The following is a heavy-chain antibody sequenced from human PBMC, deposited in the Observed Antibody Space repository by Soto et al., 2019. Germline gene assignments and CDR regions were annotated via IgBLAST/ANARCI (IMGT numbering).Heavy chain of an antibody. CDR1: GGSISSGDYY. Sequence: SETLSLSCTVSGGSISSGDYYWSWIRQPPGKGLEWIGYIYYSGSTYYNPSLKSRVTISVDTSKNQFSLKLSSVTAADTAVYYCARAIGYSYGYPNFDYWGQGTPVTVSS. CDR3: ARAIGYSYGYPNFDY. J-gene: IGHJ4*02. V-gene: IGHV4-30-4*01. CDR2: IYYSGST. D-gene: IGHD5-18*01.